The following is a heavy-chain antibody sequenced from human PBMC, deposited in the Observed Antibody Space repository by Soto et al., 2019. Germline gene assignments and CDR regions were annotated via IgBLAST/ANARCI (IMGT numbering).Heavy chain of an antibody. CDR1: GFTFSSYG. J-gene: IGHJ6*02. D-gene: IGHD3-16*02. Sequence: GGSLRLSCAASGFTFSSYGMHWVRQAPGKGLEWVAVISYDGSNKYYADSVKGRFTISRDNSKNTLYLQMNSLRAEDTAVYYCAKSVSLRDYYYGMDVWGQGTTVTVSS. CDR2: ISYDGSNK. CDR3: AKSVSLRDYYYGMDV. V-gene: IGHV3-30*18.